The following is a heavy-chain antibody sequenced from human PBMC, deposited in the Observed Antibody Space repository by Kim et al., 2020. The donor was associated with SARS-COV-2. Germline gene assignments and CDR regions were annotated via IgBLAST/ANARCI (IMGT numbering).Heavy chain of an antibody. CDR2: INTNTGNP. D-gene: IGHD3-22*01. CDR3: ARGDSSGYYYGVFDY. J-gene: IGHJ4*02. CDR1: GYTFTSYA. Sequence: ASVKVSCKASGYTFTSYAMNWVRQAPGQGLEWMGWINTNTGNPTYAQGFTGRFVFSLDTSVSTAYLQISSLKAEDTAVYYCARGDSSGYYYGVFDYWGQGTLVTVSS. V-gene: IGHV7-4-1*02.